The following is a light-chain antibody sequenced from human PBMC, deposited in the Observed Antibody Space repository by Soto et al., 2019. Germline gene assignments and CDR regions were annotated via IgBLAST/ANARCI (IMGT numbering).Light chain of an antibody. CDR1: STDVGRYNY. J-gene: IGLJ1*01. CDR3: SSYTTSSTYV. CDR2: DVA. Sequence: QSVLTQPASVSGSPGQPITISCTGTSTDVGRYNYVSWYHQHPGKAPKLMIYDVANRPSGVSNRFSGSKSGITASLTISGLQAEDEADYYCSSYTTSSTYVFGTGTKVT. V-gene: IGLV2-14*01.